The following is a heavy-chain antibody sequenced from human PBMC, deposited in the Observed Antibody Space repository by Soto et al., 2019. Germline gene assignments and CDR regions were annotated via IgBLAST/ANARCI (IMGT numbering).Heavy chain of an antibody. D-gene: IGHD6-19*01. V-gene: IGHV3-30-3*01. Sequence: VQLVESGGGPVRPGGSLKLSCAASGFNFITYPMHWVRQAPGKGLEWVALISYDGSSEAYGESVRDRFTVSRDNSKNTLYLQLNSLRPEDTAVYYCATSSGYLNYFDYWGQGTLVTVSS. CDR2: ISYDGSSE. CDR3: ATSSGYLNYFDY. J-gene: IGHJ4*02. CDR1: GFNFITYP.